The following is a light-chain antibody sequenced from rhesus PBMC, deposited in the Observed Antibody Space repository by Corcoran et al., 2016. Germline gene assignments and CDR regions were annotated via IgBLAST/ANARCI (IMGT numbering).Light chain of an antibody. V-gene: IGKV1-21*01. J-gene: IGKJ3*01. Sequence: DIQMTQSPSSLSASVGDKVTITCRASQDISRWLAWYQQKPGRAPKLLSYKASNLKSGVPSRFSGSGSRTNFTLTIRSLQPEEFASYYCLQYDKRPFTFGPGTKLEIK. CDR2: KAS. CDR1: QDISRW. CDR3: LQYDKRPFT.